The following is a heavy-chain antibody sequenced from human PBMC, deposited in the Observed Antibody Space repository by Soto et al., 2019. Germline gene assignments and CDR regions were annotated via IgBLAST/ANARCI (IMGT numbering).Heavy chain of an antibody. Sequence: QVQLVQSGAEVKKPGSSVKVSCKASGGTFSSYAITWVRQAPGQGLEWMGGIIPIFGTANYAQKFQGRVTITADGSTSTAYMELSSLRSEDTAVYFCASEGDGSGSYCYGMEVWGQGTTVTVSS. J-gene: IGHJ6*02. CDR1: GGTFSSYA. CDR3: ASEGDGSGSYCYGMEV. V-gene: IGHV1-69*12. CDR2: IIPIFGTA. D-gene: IGHD3-22*01.